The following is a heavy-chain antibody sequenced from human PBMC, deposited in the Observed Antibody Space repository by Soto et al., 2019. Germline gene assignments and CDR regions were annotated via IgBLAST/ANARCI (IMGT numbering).Heavy chain of an antibody. CDR3: ARDSTGIAAAGQGY. CDR1: GGTFSSYT. D-gene: IGHD6-13*01. Sequence: QVQLVQSGAEVKKPGSSVKVSCKASGGTFSSYTISWVRQAPGQGLEWMGRIIPILGIANYAQKFQVRVTMSADKSTSTAYMELSSLRSEDTAVYYCARDSTGIAAAGQGYWGQGTLVTVSS. V-gene: IGHV1-69*08. J-gene: IGHJ4*02. CDR2: IIPILGIA.